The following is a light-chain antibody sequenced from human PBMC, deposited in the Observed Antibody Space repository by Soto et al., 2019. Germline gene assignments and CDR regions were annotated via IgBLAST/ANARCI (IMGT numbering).Light chain of an antibody. CDR2: AVS. Sequence: AIQMTQSPSSLSASVGDRVTIACRASQAIGNDLAWFQQKSGKAPKLLVYAVSTVQSGVSSRFIGSRSGTNFTLTISGLQPEDFAAYYCLQGATYPYTFGQGTRLDIK. CDR1: QAIGND. V-gene: IGKV1-6*01. CDR3: LQGATYPYT. J-gene: IGKJ2*01.